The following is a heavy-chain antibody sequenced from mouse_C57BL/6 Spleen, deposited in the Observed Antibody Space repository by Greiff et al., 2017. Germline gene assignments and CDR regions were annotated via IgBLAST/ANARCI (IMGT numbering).Heavy chain of an antibody. Sequence: VQLQQSGAELVRPGASVTLSCTASGFNIKDDYMHWVKQRPEQGLEWIGWIDPENGDTDYASKFQGKATITADTSSNTAYLQLSSLTSEDTAVYYCTTRRPSYWGQGTLVTVAA. V-gene: IGHV14-4*01. CDR1: GFNIKDDY. D-gene: IGHD1-2*01. CDR3: TTRRPSY. J-gene: IGHJ3*01. CDR2: IDPENGDT.